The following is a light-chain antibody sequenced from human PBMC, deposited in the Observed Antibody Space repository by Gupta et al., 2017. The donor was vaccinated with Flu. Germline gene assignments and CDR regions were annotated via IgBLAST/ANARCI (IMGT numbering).Light chain of an antibody. CDR1: QDISNY. CDR2: DAS. V-gene: IGKV1-33*01. J-gene: IGKJ4*01. Sequence: DIKLTQSPFSLSVSVGDRVTITSQASQDISNYLNWYQQKQGKAPKLLSYDASNLETGVPSRFSGSGSGTDFTFTISSLQPEDIATYNCQQYDNLPRRLTFGGGTKVEIK. CDR3: QQYDNLPRRLT.